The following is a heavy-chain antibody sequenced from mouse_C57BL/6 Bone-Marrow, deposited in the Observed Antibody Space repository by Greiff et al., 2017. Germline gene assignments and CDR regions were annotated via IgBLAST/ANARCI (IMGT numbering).Heavy chain of an antibody. CDR3: TRPYYGSSPNYFDY. CDR2: IDPENGDT. J-gene: IGHJ2*01. D-gene: IGHD1-1*01. V-gene: IGHV14-4*01. CDR1: GFNIKDDY. Sequence: EVKLEESGAELVRPGASVKLSCTASGFNIKDDYMHWVKQRPEQGLEWIGWIDPENGDTEYASKFQGKATITADTSSNTAYLQLSSLTSEDTAVYYCTRPYYGSSPNYFDYWGQGTTLTVSS.